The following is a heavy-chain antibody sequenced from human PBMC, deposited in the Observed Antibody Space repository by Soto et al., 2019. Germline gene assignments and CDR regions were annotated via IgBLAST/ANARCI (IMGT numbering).Heavy chain of an antibody. Sequence: ASVKVSCKASGYTFIRYGITWVRQAPGQGLEWMGWISAYNGNTNYAQKLQGRVTMTTDTSTSTAYMELRSLRSDDTAVYYCAREGIVVVPAAPRDGMDVWGQGTTVTVSS. CDR2: ISAYNGNT. D-gene: IGHD2-2*01. J-gene: IGHJ6*02. V-gene: IGHV1-18*01. CDR3: AREGIVVVPAAPRDGMDV. CDR1: GYTFIRYG.